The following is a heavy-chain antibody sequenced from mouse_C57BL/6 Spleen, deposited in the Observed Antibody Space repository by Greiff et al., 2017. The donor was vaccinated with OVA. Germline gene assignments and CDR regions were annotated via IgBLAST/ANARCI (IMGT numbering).Heavy chain of an antibody. CDR2: IYPSSGNT. Sequence: VKLQQSGAELARPGASVKLSCKASGYTFTSYGISWVKQRTGQGLEWIGEIYPSSGNTNYNEKFKGKATLTADKSSSTAYMELRSLTSEDSAFYFSARRPSYSMDYWGQGTSVTVSS. D-gene: IGHD6-1*01. CDR3: ARRPSYSMDY. CDR1: GYTFTSYG. J-gene: IGHJ4*01. V-gene: IGHV1-81*01.